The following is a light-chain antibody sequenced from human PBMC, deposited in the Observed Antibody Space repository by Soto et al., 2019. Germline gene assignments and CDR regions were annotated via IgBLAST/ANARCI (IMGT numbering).Light chain of an antibody. Sequence: QPVLTQSPSASASLGASVKLTCTLNSGHSSYAIAWHQHQPEQGPRYLIKLNSDVSHRNGDGIPDRFSGSSSAAERYLTISRLQSEDEADYYCQTFVSGTVVFGGGTKVTVL. CDR2: LNSDVSH. CDR1: SGHSSYA. CDR3: QTFVSGTVV. V-gene: IGLV4-69*01. J-gene: IGLJ2*01.